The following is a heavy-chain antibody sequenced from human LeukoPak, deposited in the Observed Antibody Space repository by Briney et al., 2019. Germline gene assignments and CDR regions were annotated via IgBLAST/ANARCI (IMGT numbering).Heavy chain of an antibody. V-gene: IGHV5-51*01. CDR3: ARQNASGSPTY. Sequence: GESLKISCKGSGYRFTTYWIGWVRPMPGKGLEWMGIIYPGDSDTRYSPSFQGQVTISADKSISTAYLQWNSLKSSDTAIYYCARQNASGSPTYWGQGTPVTVSS. CDR1: GYRFTTYW. CDR2: IYPGDSDT. D-gene: IGHD3-10*01. J-gene: IGHJ4*02.